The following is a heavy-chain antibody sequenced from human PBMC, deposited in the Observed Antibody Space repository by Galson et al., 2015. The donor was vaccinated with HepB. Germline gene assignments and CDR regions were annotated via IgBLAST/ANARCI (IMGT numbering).Heavy chain of an antibody. V-gene: IGHV3-23*01. CDR3: AKDLGPYNWRRGYYYYGMDV. Sequence: SLRLSCAASGFTFSSYAMSWVRQAPGKGLEWVSAISGSGGSTYYADSVKGRFTISRDNSKNTLYLQMNSLRAEDTAVYYCAKDLGPYNWRRGYYYYGMDVWGQGTTVTVSS. J-gene: IGHJ6*02. CDR2: ISGSGGST. CDR1: GFTFSSYA. D-gene: IGHD1-20*01.